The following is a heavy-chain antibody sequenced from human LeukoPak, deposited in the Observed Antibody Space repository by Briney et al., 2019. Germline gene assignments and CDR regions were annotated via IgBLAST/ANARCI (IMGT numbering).Heavy chain of an antibody. Sequence: ASVKVPCKASGYTFTGYYMHWVRQAPGQGLEWMGRINPNSGGTNYAQKFQGRVTMTRDTSISTAYMELSRLRSDDTAVYYCARDEYGSGSYDYWGQGTLVTVSS. CDR3: ARDEYGSGSYDY. V-gene: IGHV1-2*06. D-gene: IGHD3-10*01. CDR1: GYTFTGYY. CDR2: INPNSGGT. J-gene: IGHJ4*02.